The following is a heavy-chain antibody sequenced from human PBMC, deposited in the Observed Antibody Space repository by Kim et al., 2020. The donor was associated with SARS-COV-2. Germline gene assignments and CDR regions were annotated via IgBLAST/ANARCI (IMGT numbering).Heavy chain of an antibody. D-gene: IGHD3-10*01. CDR3: AKGEGSRIDYQMGV. CDR2: ISPYGAGI. CDR1: GFTFGDNA. V-gene: IGHV3-9*01. J-gene: IGHJ6*03. Sequence: GGSLRLSCAASGFTFGDNAMHWVRQAPGKGLEWVSAISPYGAGIGYADSVKGRFIISRDNAKNSLYLQMNSLRDEDTAVYYCAKGEGSRIDYQMGVW.